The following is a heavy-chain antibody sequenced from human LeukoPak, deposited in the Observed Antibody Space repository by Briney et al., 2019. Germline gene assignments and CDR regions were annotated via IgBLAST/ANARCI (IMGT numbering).Heavy chain of an antibody. CDR1: GFSFSSYS. CDR2: ISHTGSTM. D-gene: IGHD3-10*01. J-gene: IGHJ6*02. CDR3: AIPPLSGTGSSRPLAGMDV. Sequence: GGSLRLSCAASGFSFSSYSMNWVRRAPGKGLECVSYISHTGSTMSYAGSVKGRFTISRDNARNSLYLQMSSLRAEDTAVYYCAIPPLSGTGSSRPLAGMDVWGQGTTVTVSS. V-gene: IGHV3-48*04.